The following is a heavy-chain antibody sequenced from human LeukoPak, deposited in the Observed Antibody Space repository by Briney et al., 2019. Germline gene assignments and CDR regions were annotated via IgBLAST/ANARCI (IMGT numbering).Heavy chain of an antibody. Sequence: SETLSLTCTVSGGSISSYYWSWIRQPPGKGLEWIGYIYYSGSTNYNPSLKSRVTISVDTSKNQFSLKLSSVTAADTAVYYCARSPWVNYYYMDVWGKGTTVTISS. CDR2: IYYSGST. J-gene: IGHJ6*03. CDR3: ARSPWVNYYYMDV. D-gene: IGHD2-21*01. CDR1: GGSISSYY. V-gene: IGHV4-59*01.